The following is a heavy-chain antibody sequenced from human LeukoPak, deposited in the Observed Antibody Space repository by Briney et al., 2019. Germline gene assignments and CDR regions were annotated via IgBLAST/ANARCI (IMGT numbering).Heavy chain of an antibody. Sequence: GESLKISCKGSGYSFTSYWIGWVRLMPGKGLEWMGIIYPGDSDTRYSPSFQGQVTISADKSISTAYLQWSSLKASDTAMYYCARQGVGSGSYYHDAFDIWGQGTMVTVSS. J-gene: IGHJ3*02. V-gene: IGHV5-51*01. CDR2: IYPGDSDT. CDR3: ARQGVGSGSYYHDAFDI. D-gene: IGHD3-10*01. CDR1: GYSFTSYW.